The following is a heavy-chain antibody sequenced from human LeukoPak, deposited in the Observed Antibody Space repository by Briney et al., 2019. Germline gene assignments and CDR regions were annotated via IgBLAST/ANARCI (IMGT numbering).Heavy chain of an antibody. Sequence: AETLSLTCAVYGGCFSGYYWSWMREPPGKGLEWIGEINHSGSTNYNPSLKSRVTISVDTSKNQFSLKLSSVTAADTAVYYCASGIYGSSWDYWGQGTLVTVSS. J-gene: IGHJ4*02. D-gene: IGHD6-13*01. CDR3: ASGIYGSSWDY. CDR1: GGCFSGYY. CDR2: INHSGST. V-gene: IGHV4-34*01.